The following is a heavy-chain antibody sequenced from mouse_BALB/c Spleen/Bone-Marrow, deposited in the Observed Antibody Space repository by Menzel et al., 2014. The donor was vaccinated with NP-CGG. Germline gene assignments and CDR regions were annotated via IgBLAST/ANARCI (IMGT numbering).Heavy chain of an antibody. V-gene: IGHV5-12*02. CDR3: ARHNYDETWFAY. CDR2: ISSGGGST. J-gene: IGHJ3*01. D-gene: IGHD2-4*01. CDR1: GFTFSDYY. Sequence: EVNLVESGGGLVQPGESLKLSCATSGFTFSDYYMYWVRQTPEKRLEWVAYISSGGGSTYYPDTVKGRFTISRDNAKNTLYLQMSRLKSEDTAMYYCARHNYDETWFAYWGQGTLVTVSA.